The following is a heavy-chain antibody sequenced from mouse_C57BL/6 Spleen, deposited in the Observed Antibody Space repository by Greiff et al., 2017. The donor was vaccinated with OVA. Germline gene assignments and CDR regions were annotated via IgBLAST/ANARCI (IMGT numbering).Heavy chain of an antibody. Sequence: QVQLQQSGAELVRPGTSVKVSCKASGYAFTNYLIEWVKQRPGQGLEWIGVIDPGSGGTNYNEKFKGKATLTADKSSSTAYMQLSSLTSEDSAVYFCARERPYYGSSYAMDYWGQGTSVTVSS. CDR3: ARERPYYGSSYAMDY. D-gene: IGHD1-1*01. CDR2: IDPGSGGT. V-gene: IGHV1-54*01. J-gene: IGHJ4*01. CDR1: GYAFTNYL.